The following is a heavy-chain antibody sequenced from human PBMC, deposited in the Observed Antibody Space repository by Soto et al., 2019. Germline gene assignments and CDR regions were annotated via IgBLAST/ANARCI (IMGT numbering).Heavy chain of an antibody. Sequence: QVQLQQWGAGLLQPSETLSLTCAVYGGSFSGYYWSWIRQPPGKGLEWIGEINHSGSTNYNPSLKSGVTISLDTSKNQFSLKLSSVTAADTAVYYCARGGIAARHLDYWGQGTLVTVSS. CDR1: GGSFSGYY. CDR3: ARGGIAARHLDY. CDR2: INHSGST. J-gene: IGHJ4*02. D-gene: IGHD6-6*01. V-gene: IGHV4-34*01.